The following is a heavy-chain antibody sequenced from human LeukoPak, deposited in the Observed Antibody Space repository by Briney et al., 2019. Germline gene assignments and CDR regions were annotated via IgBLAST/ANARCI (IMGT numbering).Heavy chain of an antibody. V-gene: IGHV3-23*01. CDR1: GFTFNSYG. J-gene: IGHJ4*02. D-gene: IGHD3-16*01. Sequence: PGGTLRLSCAASGFTFNSYGMSWVRQAPGKGLEWVSGISGSGGATYYADSVKGRFTVSRDDPHNTLYLQMNSVRAEDTAVYYCVCLGLGGLSLDWGQGTLVTVSS. CDR2: ISGSGGAT. CDR3: VCLGLGGLSLD.